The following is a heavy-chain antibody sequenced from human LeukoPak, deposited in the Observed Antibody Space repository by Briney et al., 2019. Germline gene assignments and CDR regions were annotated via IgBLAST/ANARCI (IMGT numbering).Heavy chain of an antibody. CDR1: GYSFTSYW. CDR3: ARRKTSGYSSGWYTRD. D-gene: IGHD6-19*01. J-gene: IGHJ4*02. Sequence: GESLKISCKGSGYSFTSYWIGWVRQMPGKGLEWMGIIYPGDSDTRYSPSFQGQVTISADKSISTAYLQWSSLKASDTAMYYCARRKTSGYSSGWYTRDWGQGTLVTVSS. CDR2: IYPGDSDT. V-gene: IGHV5-51*01.